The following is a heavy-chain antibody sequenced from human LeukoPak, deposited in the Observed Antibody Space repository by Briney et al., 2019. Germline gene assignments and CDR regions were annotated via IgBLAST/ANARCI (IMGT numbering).Heavy chain of an antibody. CDR3: ARSGLLYFDY. CDR2: IYYSGTT. Sequence: SETLSLTCTVSGDSINSGGYYWSWIRQHPGKGLEWIGYIYYSGTTYYNPSLKSRVTISVDTSENQFSLKLSSVTAADTAVYYCARSGLLYFDYWGQGTLVTVSS. V-gene: IGHV4-31*03. CDR1: GDSINSGGYY. J-gene: IGHJ4*02.